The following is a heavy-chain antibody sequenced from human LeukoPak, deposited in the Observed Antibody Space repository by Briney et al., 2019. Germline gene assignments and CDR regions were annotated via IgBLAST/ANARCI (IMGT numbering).Heavy chain of an antibody. CDR2: IIPLFAPA. Sequence: SVNLSCTASGGTFSTYVISCVGESPSPGVGWMGRIIPLFAPAKHAQKFQGRVTITTHESTSTAYMELSSLRSEDTAVYYCARGVSGFGELLYYFDYWGQGTLVTVSS. J-gene: IGHJ4*02. V-gene: IGHV1-69*05. CDR1: GGTFSTYV. D-gene: IGHD3-10*01. CDR3: ARGVSGFGELLYYFDY.